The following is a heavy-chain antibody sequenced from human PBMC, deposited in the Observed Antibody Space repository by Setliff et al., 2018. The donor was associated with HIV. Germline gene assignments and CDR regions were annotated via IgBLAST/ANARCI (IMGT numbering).Heavy chain of an antibody. CDR1: GGSIGSYY. J-gene: IGHJ6*02. Sequence: PSETLSLTCTVSGGSIGSYYWSWIRQSPGKRLEWIGNIYTSGSPNYNPSLKSRVIISVDTSKNQFYLRLGSVTAADTAVYYCARHGDGSGSFYYYGMDVWGQGTTVTVSS. CDR3: ARHGDGSGSFYYYGMDV. V-gene: IGHV4-4*09. CDR2: IYTSGSP. D-gene: IGHD3-10*01.